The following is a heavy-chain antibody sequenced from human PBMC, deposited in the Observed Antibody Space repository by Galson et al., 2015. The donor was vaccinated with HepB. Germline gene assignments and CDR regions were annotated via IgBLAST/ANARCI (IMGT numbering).Heavy chain of an antibody. J-gene: IGHJ4*02. CDR1: GFTFSIYA. CDR2: ISGGDDTT. V-gene: IGHV3-23*01. Sequence: SLRLSCAASGFTFSIYAVSWVRQAPHKGLEWVSTISGGDDTTYHADSVKGRFTISRDDSKNTLYLQMNSLRAEDTAVYYCAKSSPSSWPSFDYWGQGTLVTVSS. CDR3: AKSSPSSWPSFDY. D-gene: IGHD6-13*01.